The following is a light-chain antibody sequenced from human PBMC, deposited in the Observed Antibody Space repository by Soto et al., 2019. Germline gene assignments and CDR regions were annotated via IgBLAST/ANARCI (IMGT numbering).Light chain of an antibody. CDR3: SSYTSSSTLV. CDR1: SSDVGGFNY. CDR2: GVS. Sequence: QSALTQPASVSGSPGQSISISCTGTSSDVGGFNYVSWFQQHPGKAPKLMIYGVSNRPSGVSNRFSGSKSGNTASLTISGLQAEDEADYYCSSYTSSSTLVFGGGTKLTVL. V-gene: IGLV2-14*01. J-gene: IGLJ2*01.